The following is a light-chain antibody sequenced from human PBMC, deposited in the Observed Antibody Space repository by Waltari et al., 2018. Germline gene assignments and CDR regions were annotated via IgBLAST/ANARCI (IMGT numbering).Light chain of an antibody. V-gene: IGKV1-39*01. CDR1: QSIDDH. CDR3: QQTYGFPST. Sequence: DIQMTQSPSSLSAVAGDRVPITCRASQSIDDHLNWYQQKSGKAPKLLIYDATNLQSGVPSRFSGGGSGTDFTLTISSLQPDDFASYYCQQTYGFPSTFGQGTKLEIK. CDR2: DAT. J-gene: IGKJ2*01.